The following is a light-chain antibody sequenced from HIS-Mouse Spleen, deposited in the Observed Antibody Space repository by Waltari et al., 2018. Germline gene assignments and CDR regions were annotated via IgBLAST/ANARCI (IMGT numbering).Light chain of an antibody. V-gene: IGLV2-23*01. CDR2: EAS. CDR1: SSDVWSYNL. Sequence: QSALTQPASVSGSPGQSITISCTGTSSDVWSYNLVSWYHQHPGKAPKLMIYEASKRPSGVSNRFSGSKSGNTASLTICGLQAEDEADYYCCSYAGSSTFVVFGGGTKLTVL. CDR3: CSYAGSSTFVV. J-gene: IGLJ2*01.